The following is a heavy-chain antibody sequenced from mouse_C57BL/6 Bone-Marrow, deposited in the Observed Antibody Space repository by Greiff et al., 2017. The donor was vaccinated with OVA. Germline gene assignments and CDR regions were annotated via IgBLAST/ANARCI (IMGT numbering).Heavy chain of an antibody. CDR3: ARAARKFAY. Sequence: VQLQQPGAELVRPGTSVKLSCKASGYTFTSYWMHWVKQRPGQGLEWIGVIDPSDSYTNYNQKFKGKATLTVDTSSSTAYMQLSSLTSEDSAVYYCARAARKFAYWGQGTLVTVSA. CDR2: IDPSDSYT. D-gene: IGHD3-1*01. V-gene: IGHV1-59*01. CDR1: GYTFTSYW. J-gene: IGHJ3*01.